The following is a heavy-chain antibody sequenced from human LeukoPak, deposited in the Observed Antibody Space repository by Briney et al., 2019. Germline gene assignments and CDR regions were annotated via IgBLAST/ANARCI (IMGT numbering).Heavy chain of an antibody. CDR3: ARGSYHGVYFDY. Sequence: GGSLRLSCAASGFTFSSYEMNWVRQAPGKGLEWVSYISSSGSTIYYADSVKGRFTISRDNAKNSLYLQMNSLRAEDTAVYYCARGSYHGVYFDYWGQGTLVTVSS. V-gene: IGHV3-48*03. CDR2: ISSSGSTI. J-gene: IGHJ4*02. D-gene: IGHD1-26*01. CDR1: GFTFSSYE.